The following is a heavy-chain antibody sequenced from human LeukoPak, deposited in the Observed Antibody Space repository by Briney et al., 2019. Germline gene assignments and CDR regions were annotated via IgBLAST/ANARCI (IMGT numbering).Heavy chain of an antibody. J-gene: IGHJ4*02. CDR3: ARSWEYYDRSGCYDY. CDR1: GGSINGYY. V-gene: IGHV4-59*12. D-gene: IGHD3-22*01. Sequence: PAETLSLTCIVSGGSINGYYWSGVRQPPGKGLEWIGYIYYSGTTNYNPSLQSRVTISVDTSNNHLSLKLRCLTAADTAMYYCARSWEYYDRSGCYDYWGLGALVIVSS. CDR2: IYYSGTT.